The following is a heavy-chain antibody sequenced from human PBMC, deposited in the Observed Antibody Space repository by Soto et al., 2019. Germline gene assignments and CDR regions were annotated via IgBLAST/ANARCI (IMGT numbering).Heavy chain of an antibody. Sequence: QVQLVQSGGGVVQPGRSLRLSCSASGFTFSRYAMHWVRQAPGKGLEWVAIISDDGNHHFYADFVEGRFTLSRDNSNKAVSLQMNSLRSDDTAMYYGARSGLGGSNFDFWGQGTLVTVSS. D-gene: IGHD3-10*01. CDR1: GFTFSRYA. CDR2: ISDDGNHH. V-gene: IGHV3-30*04. J-gene: IGHJ4*02. CDR3: ARSGLGGSNFDF.